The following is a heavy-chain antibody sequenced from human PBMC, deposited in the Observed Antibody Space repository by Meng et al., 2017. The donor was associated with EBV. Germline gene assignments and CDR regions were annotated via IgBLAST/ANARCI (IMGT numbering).Heavy chain of an antibody. D-gene: IGHD5/OR15-5a*01. J-gene: IGHJ4*02. Sequence: QLQLQESGPGQVKRCETLAPTCPVSGDSISSFYYWAWLRQPPGRGLEWIGSAHYSGRTYYSPSLRSRVTVSIDTSKNQFSLRLTSVTAADTALYYCARPFPSIVSPRLDPFGDWGQGALVTVSS. CDR3: ARPFPSIVSPRLDPFGD. CDR2: AHYSGRT. V-gene: IGHV4-39*01. CDR1: GDSISSFYY.